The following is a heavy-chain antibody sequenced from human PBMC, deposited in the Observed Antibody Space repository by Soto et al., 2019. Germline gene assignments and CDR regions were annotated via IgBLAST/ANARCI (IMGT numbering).Heavy chain of an antibody. CDR1: GYSFPNYA. CDR2: ISPGNGNR. Sequence: QVQLVQSGAEVRQPGASVKVSCKASGYSFPNYAIHWVRQAPGQRLAGMGWISPGNGNREYSQRFQGRVTITRDKSARTDYMELSSLRSEDTAVYYCTTMGAGGYWGQGTLVTVSS. D-gene: IGHD1-26*01. J-gene: IGHJ4*02. CDR3: TTMGAGGY. V-gene: IGHV1-3*01.